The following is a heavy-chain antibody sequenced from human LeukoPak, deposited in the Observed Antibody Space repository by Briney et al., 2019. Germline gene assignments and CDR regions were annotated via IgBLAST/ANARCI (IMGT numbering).Heavy chain of an antibody. Sequence: SETLSLTCAVSSYSITSDNYWGWVRQPPGKGLEWIGSIYPTGNTCYNPSLRSRVAISLDTSKSQFSLKVTSVIAADTAVYYCARLLACGRAPCRTARFQFDSWGQGTLVAVSS. CDR1: SYSITSDNY. J-gene: IGHJ4*02. V-gene: IGHV4-38-2*01. CDR2: IYPTGNT. D-gene: IGHD3-3*01. CDR3: ARLLACGRAPCRTARFQFDS.